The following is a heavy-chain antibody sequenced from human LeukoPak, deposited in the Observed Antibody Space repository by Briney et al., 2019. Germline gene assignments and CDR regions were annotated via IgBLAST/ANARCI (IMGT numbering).Heavy chain of an antibody. J-gene: IGHJ4*02. CDR3: ARDLYGGEYFDY. V-gene: IGHV4-38-2*02. CDR1: GYSISSGYY. Sequence: SETLSLTCTVSGYSISSGYYWAWIRQPPGKGLEWIGSIYYSGSTYYNPSLKSRVTISVDTSKNQFSLKLSSVTAADTAVYYCARDLYGGEYFDYWGQGTLVTVSS. CDR2: IYYSGST. D-gene: IGHD3-16*01.